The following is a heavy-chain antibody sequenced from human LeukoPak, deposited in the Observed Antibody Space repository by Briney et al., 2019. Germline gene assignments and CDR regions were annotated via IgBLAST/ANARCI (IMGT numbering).Heavy chain of an antibody. CDR2: IKEDGSQI. J-gene: IGHJ4*02. CDR1: GFSFRSHW. Sequence: GGSLRLPCAVSGFSFRSHWMSWVRQAPGKGLEWVANIKEDGSQIYYVDSVKGRFTISRDNAQNSVYLQMNSLRGEDTAVYYCARDVGSGWFDYWGQGTLVTVSS. V-gene: IGHV3-7*01. CDR3: ARDVGSGWFDY. D-gene: IGHD6-19*01.